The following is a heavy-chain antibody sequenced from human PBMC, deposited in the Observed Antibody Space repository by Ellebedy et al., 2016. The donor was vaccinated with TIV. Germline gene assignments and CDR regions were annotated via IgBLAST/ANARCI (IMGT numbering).Heavy chain of an antibody. CDR2: IYPGDSDI. CDR1: GYSFTTYW. V-gene: IGHV5-51*01. D-gene: IGHD3-22*01. CDR3: ARLSNGYGDDY. J-gene: IGHJ4*02. Sequence: GESLKISXKCSGYSFTTYWIGWVRQMPGKGLEWVAIIYPGDSDIRYSPSFQGQVTISADKSISTAYLQWSSLKASDSAMYYCARLSNGYGDDYWGQGTLVSVSS.